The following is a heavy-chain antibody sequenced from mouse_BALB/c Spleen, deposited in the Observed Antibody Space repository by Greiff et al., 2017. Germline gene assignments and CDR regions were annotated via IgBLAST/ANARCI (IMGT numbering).Heavy chain of an antibody. D-gene: IGHD2-1*01. Sequence: EVNVVESGGGLVKPGGSLKLSCAASGFTFSSYAMSWVRQTPEKRLEWVASISSGGSTYYPDSVKGRFTISRDNARNILYLQMSSLRSEDTAMYYCARNLLPTGWFAYWGQGTLVTVSA. V-gene: IGHV5-6-5*01. J-gene: IGHJ3*01. CDR3: ARNLLPTGWFAY. CDR1: GFTFSSYA. CDR2: ISSGGST.